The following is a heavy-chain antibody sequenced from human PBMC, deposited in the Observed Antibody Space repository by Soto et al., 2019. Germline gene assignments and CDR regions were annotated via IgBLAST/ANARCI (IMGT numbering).Heavy chain of an antibody. CDR3: ARQAYGDYLAGTWFDT. D-gene: IGHD4-17*01. J-gene: IGHJ5*02. CDR1: GDSISGTRYY. V-gene: IGHV4-39*01. Sequence: SETLSLTCSVLGDSISGTRYYLGWIRQSPEKGLEWIGSISHDGHAYYNPSLKSRVTLFADTSRNQFSLKMKSVTVADTALYFCARQAYGDYLAGTWFDTWRQGPLLAVSS. CDR2: ISHDGHA.